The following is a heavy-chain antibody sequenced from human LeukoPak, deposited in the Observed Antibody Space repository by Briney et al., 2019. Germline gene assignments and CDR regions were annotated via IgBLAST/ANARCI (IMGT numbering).Heavy chain of an antibody. D-gene: IGHD6-19*01. CDR3: ARDGGWFLDY. Sequence: GGSLRLSCAASGLTFSNYAMSWVRQAPGKGLEWVSGISGSGGSTYYADSVKGRFTISRDNAKNSLHLQMNSLRAEDTAVYYCARDGGWFLDYWGQGTLVTVSS. V-gene: IGHV3-23*01. J-gene: IGHJ4*02. CDR2: ISGSGGST. CDR1: GLTFSNYA.